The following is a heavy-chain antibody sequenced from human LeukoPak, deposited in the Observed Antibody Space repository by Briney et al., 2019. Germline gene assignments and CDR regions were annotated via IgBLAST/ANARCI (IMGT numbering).Heavy chain of an antibody. V-gene: IGHV3-30*18. CDR1: GFTFSSYG. CDR2: ISYDGSNK. Sequence: GGSLRLSCAASGFTFSSYGMHWVRQAPGKGLEWVAVISYDGSNKYYADSVKGRFTISRDNSKNTLYLQMNSLRAEDTAVYYCAKDPGVLRYFDWQLDYWGQGTLVTVSS. CDR3: AKDPGVLRYFDWQLDY. J-gene: IGHJ4*02. D-gene: IGHD3-9*01.